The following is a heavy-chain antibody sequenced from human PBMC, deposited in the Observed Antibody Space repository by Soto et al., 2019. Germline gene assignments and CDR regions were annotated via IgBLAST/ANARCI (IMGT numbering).Heavy chain of an antibody. J-gene: IGHJ5*01. CDR2: IHAFNWKT. Sequence: QVQLVQSGAEVKKPGASVKVSCKASGYTXTXXXXXXXXXXXXXXXWXMGLIHAFNWKTNHAQKLQGRGNKNNNTTTNTAQMELRSPRXXXXAVYYCAGDTPPWPRFFRPLGQGTLVTVSP. CDR1: GYTXTXXX. V-gene: IGHV1-18*01. CDR3: AGDTPPWPRFFRP. D-gene: IGHD3-3*01.